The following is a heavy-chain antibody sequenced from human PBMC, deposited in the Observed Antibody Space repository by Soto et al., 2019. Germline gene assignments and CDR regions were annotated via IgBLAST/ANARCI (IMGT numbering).Heavy chain of an antibody. J-gene: IGHJ6*02. Sequence: GGSLRLSCAASGFTFDDYAMHWVRQAPGKGLEWVSGISWNSGSIGYADSVKGRFTISRDNAKNSLYLQMNSLRAEDTALYYCAKAATMVRGAAYYYGMDVWGQGTTVTVS. D-gene: IGHD3-10*01. V-gene: IGHV3-9*01. CDR2: ISWNSGSI. CDR1: GFTFDDYA. CDR3: AKAATMVRGAAYYYGMDV.